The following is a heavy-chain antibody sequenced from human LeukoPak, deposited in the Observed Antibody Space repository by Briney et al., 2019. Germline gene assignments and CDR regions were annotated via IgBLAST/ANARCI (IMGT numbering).Heavy chain of an antibody. CDR3: AKDRASSSWSRDAFDI. Sequence: PEASVKVSCKASGGTFSNYAISWVRQAPGQGLEWMGGIIPIFGTANYAQKFQGRVTITTDESTSTVYMEVSSVRFEDTAVYYCAKDRASSSWSRDAFDIWGQGTVVIVSS. J-gene: IGHJ3*02. V-gene: IGHV1-69*05. CDR1: GGTFSNYA. CDR2: IIPIFGTA. D-gene: IGHD6-13*01.